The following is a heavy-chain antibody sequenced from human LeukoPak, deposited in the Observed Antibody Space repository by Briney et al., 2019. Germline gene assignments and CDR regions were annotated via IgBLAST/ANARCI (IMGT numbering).Heavy chain of an antibody. Sequence: SETLSLTCSVSGYSISSGFHWGWIRQPPGKGLEWIGNFYYTGITSYNPSLKSRVTISVDTSKNHFSLKLSSVTAADTAVYFCARGVAHWGQGTLVTVSS. D-gene: IGHD5/OR15-5a*01. CDR3: ARGVAH. CDR1: GYSISSGFH. V-gene: IGHV4-38-2*02. CDR2: FYYTGIT. J-gene: IGHJ4*02.